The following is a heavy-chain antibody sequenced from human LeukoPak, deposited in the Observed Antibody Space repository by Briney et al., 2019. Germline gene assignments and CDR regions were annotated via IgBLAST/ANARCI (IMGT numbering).Heavy chain of an antibody. Sequence: SVKVSCKASGGTFTSYAISWVRQAPGQGLEWMGGIIPIFSTAKYAQKFQGRVTITADESTSTAYMELSSLRSEDTAVYYCARGAGPPLELFFVYWGQGTLVTVSS. V-gene: IGHV1-69*13. J-gene: IGHJ4*01. D-gene: IGHD3-3*01. CDR2: IIPIFSTA. CDR3: ARGAGPPLELFFVY. CDR1: GGTFTSYA.